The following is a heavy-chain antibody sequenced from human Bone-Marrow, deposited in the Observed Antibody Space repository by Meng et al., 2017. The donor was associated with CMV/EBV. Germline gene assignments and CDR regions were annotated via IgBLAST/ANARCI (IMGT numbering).Heavy chain of an antibody. CDR1: GLTLSNYE. Sequence: GESLKISCVASGLTLSNYEMTWVRQAPGKGLEWVSYIGSGGINKFYTDSVKGRFTISRDNAKNSLYLQMDSLRVEDTAVYYCVVGVGDSWGRGTLVTVSS. CDR3: VVGVGDS. CDR2: IGSGGINK. D-gene: IGHD2-15*01. J-gene: IGHJ4*02. V-gene: IGHV3-48*03.